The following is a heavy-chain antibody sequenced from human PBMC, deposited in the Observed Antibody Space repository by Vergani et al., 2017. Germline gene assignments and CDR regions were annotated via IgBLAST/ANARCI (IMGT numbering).Heavy chain of an antibody. J-gene: IGHJ4*02. V-gene: IGHV3-23*01. D-gene: IGHD2-15*01. CDR1: GFTFSSYA. CDR3: VKDPLTYCSGGSCYLH. CDR2: ISGSDDST. Sequence: EVQLLESGGGLVQPGGSLRLSCAASGFTFSSYAMSWVRQAPGKGLEWVSSISGSDDSTYYADSVKGRFTITRDNSKNTVNLQMNSLSDDDTAVYYCVKDPLTYCSGGSCYLHWGQGTLVTVSS.